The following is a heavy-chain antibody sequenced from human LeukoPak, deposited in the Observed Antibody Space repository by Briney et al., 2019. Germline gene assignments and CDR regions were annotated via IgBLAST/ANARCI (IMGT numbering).Heavy chain of an antibody. J-gene: IGHJ4*02. V-gene: IGHV3-7*01. D-gene: IGHD6-13*01. Sequence: PGGSLRLSCVASGFTFSSFWMSWVRQAPGKGLEFVANIDQDGSVRYYVDSVKGRFIISRDNAKNSLYLQMDSLRAEDTAVYFCARDPGSSSFDYWGRGTPVTVSS. CDR2: IDQDGSVR. CDR3: ARDPGSSSFDY. CDR1: GFTFSSFW.